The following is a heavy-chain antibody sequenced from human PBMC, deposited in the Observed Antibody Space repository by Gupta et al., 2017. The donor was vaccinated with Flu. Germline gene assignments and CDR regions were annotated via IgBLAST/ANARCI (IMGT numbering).Heavy chain of an antibody. J-gene: IGHJ4*02. CDR2: IYHSGST. D-gene: IGHD1-26*01. Sequence: QVQLQESGPGLVKPSETLSLTCAVSGYSISSGYYWGWIRQPPGKGLEWIGSIYHSGSTYYNPSLKSRVTISVDTSKNQFSLKLSSVTAADTAVYYCARAPSVGSPDYWGQGTLVTVFS. CDR1: GYSISSGYY. CDR3: ARAPSVGSPDY. V-gene: IGHV4-38-2*01.